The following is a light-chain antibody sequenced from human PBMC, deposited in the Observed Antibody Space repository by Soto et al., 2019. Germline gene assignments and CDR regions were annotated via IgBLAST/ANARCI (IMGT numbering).Light chain of an antibody. Sequence: DIQMTQSPSSLSASVGDRVTITFRASQSIASYLSWYQQKPGKAPKLLIYSTSTLQSGVPSRFSGSGSGADITLTVSSRQPEEFATYYCRQSYTILWRFGQGTKVDIK. J-gene: IGKJ1*01. CDR2: STS. V-gene: IGKV1-39*01. CDR3: RQSYTILWR. CDR1: QSIASY.